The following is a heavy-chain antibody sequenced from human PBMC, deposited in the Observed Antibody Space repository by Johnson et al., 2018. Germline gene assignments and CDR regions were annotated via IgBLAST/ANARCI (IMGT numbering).Heavy chain of an antibody. D-gene: IGHD3-16*02. CDR1: GFTFITYA. V-gene: IGHV3-23*04. J-gene: IGHJ3*02. CDR3: AKVRYEGVIISDAFDI. CDR2: ISGSGGYT. Sequence: EVQLVESGGGLVQPGGSLRLSCAASGFTFITYAMTWVRQAPGKGLEWVSTISGSGGYTYYADSVKGRFTISRDNSKNTLYLQMNSLRAEDTAVYYCAKVRYEGVIISDAFDIWGQGTMVTVSS.